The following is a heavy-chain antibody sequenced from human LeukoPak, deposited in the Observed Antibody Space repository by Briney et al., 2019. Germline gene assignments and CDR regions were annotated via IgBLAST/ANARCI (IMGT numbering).Heavy chain of an antibody. J-gene: IGHJ5*02. Sequence: SQTLSLTCTVSGGSISSGSYYWSWIRQPAGKGLEWIGRIYTSGSTNSNPSLNRRATISVDTSKNQFSLKLSSVTAADTAVYYCARDHIVVVPAAIYNWFDPWGQGTLVTVSS. V-gene: IGHV4-61*02. CDR1: GGSISSGSYY. CDR3: ARDHIVVVPAAIYNWFDP. CDR2: IYTSGST. D-gene: IGHD2-2*01.